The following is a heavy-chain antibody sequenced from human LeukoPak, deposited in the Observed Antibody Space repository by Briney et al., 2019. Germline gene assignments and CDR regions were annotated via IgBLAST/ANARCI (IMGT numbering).Heavy chain of an antibody. D-gene: IGHD3-16*01. CDR3: AKRPSAENYDYVWGSSSYSYYMDV. V-gene: IGHV3-21*01. CDR1: GFTFSSYC. Sequence: NPGGSLRLSCAASGFTFSSYCMDWVRQTPGKGLEWVSSISSSSSYIYYADSVKGRFTISRDNAKNSLYLQMNSLRTEDTAVYYCAKRPSAENYDYVWGSSSYSYYMDVWGKGTTVTISS. CDR2: ISSSSSYI. J-gene: IGHJ6*03.